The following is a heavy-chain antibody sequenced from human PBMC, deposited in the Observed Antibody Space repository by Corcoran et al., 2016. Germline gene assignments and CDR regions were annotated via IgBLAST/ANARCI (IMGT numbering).Heavy chain of an antibody. Sequence: VQLVESGGGLVQPGGSLRLSCAASGFTFSSYSMNWVRQAPGKGLEWVSFISGSSSTIHYADSVKGRFTISRDNAKNSLYLQMSSLRDEDTAVYYCARAISGTSCVDYWGQGTLVTVSS. V-gene: IGHV3-48*02. CDR1: GFTFSSYS. CDR2: ISGSSSTI. J-gene: IGHJ4*02. D-gene: IGHD2-2*01. CDR3: ARAISGTSCVDY.